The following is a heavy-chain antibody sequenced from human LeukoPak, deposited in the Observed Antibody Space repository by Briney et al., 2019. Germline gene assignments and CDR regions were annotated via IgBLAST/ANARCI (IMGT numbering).Heavy chain of an antibody. D-gene: IGHD3-22*01. V-gene: IGHV5-51*01. CDR3: ARQHYDSLDAFDI. Sequence: GESLRISCKNSGYNFTNYWIAWVRQMPGKGLEWMGIIYPGDSDTRYSPSFQGQVTISADKSISTAYLQWSSPKASDTAMYYCARQHYDSLDAFDIWGQGTMVTVSS. J-gene: IGHJ3*02. CDR2: IYPGDSDT. CDR1: GYNFTNYW.